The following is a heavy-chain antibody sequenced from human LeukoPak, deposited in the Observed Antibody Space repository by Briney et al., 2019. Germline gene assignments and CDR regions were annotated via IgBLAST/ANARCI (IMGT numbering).Heavy chain of an antibody. V-gene: IGHV4-59*12. CDR3: ARGYDYGGYPVRLYYYYYMDV. D-gene: IGHD4-17*01. Sequence: PSETLSLTCTVSGGSISSYYWSWIRQPPGKGLEWIGYIYYSGSTYYNPSLKSRVTISVDTSKNQFSLKLSSVTAADTAVYYCARGYDYGGYPVRLYYYYYMDVWGKGTTVTVSS. CDR1: GGSISSYY. CDR2: IYYSGST. J-gene: IGHJ6*03.